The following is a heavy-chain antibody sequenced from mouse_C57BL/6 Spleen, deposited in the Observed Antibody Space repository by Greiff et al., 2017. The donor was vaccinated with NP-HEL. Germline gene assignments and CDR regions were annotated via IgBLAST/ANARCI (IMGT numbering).Heavy chain of an antibody. Sequence: EVKLVESEGGLVQPGSSMKLSCTASGFTFSDYYMAWVRQVPEKGLEWVANINYDGSSTYYLDSLKSRFIISRDNAKNILYLQMSSLKSEDTATYYCARVGYGNLYWYFDVWGTGTTVTVSS. CDR1: GFTFSDYY. D-gene: IGHD2-1*01. J-gene: IGHJ1*03. V-gene: IGHV5-16*01. CDR3: ARVGYGNLYWYFDV. CDR2: INYDGSST.